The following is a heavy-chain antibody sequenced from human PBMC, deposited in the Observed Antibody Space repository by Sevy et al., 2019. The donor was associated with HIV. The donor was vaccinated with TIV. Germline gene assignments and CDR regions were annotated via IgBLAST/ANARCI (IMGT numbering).Heavy chain of an antibody. Sequence: GGSLRLSCAASGFTFSRYDMHWVRQATGKGLEWVSSMGTAGDTYYPGSVKGRFTISRENAKKSLYLQMNSLRAGDTVVYYCARGTRYSGSYYLGDDAFDIWGQGTMVTVSS. CDR1: GFTFSRYD. J-gene: IGHJ3*02. V-gene: IGHV3-13*01. CDR3: ARGTRYSGSYYLGDDAFDI. D-gene: IGHD1-26*01. CDR2: MGTAGDT.